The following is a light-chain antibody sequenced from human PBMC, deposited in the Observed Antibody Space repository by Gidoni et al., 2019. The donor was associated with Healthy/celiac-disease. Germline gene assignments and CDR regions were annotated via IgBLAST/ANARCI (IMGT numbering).Light chain of an antibody. CDR1: QDISNY. CDR2: DAS. Sequence: DIQMTQSPSSLSAAVGDRVTITFQASQDISNYLNWYQHKPGKGPKLLIYDASNLETGVPSRFSGSGSGTDFNFTISSLQPEDIATYYCQHYDSHPPVFTFGPGTKVDIK. V-gene: IGKV1-33*01. J-gene: IGKJ3*01. CDR3: QHYDSHPPVFT.